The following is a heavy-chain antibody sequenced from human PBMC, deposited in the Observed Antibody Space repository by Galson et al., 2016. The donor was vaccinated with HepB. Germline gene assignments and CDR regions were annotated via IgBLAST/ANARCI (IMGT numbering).Heavy chain of an antibody. Sequence: SLRLSCAASGLTFSNYWMYWVRQAPGKGLVWVSRIKTDGSITGYADSVKGRFTISRANGKNTMYLQMNSLRAEDTALYSCARGRWGAFSDFFDSWGQGTLVTFAS. D-gene: IGHD3-16*01. V-gene: IGHV3-74*01. CDR3: ARGRWGAFSDFFDS. CDR2: IKTDGSIT. CDR1: GLTFSNYW. J-gene: IGHJ4*02.